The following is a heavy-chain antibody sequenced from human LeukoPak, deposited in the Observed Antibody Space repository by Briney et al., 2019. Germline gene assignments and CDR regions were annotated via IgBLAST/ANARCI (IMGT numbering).Heavy chain of an antibody. D-gene: IGHD3-10*01. CDR2: INPSGGST. V-gene: IGHV1-46*01. CDR3: ARAHTYYYGSGSYYPGPYFDY. J-gene: IGHJ4*02. Sequence: ASVKVSCKASGYTFTSYYMHWVRQAPGQGLEWMGIINPSGGSTSYAQKFQGRVTMTRDTSTSTVYMELRSLRSDDTAVYYCARAHTYYYGSGSYYPGPYFDYWGQGTLVTVSS. CDR1: GYTFTSYY.